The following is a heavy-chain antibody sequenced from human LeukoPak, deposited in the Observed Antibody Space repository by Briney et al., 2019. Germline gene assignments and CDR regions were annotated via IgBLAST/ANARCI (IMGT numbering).Heavy chain of an antibody. Sequence: SVKVSCKASGGTFSSYAISWGRQAPGQGVEWIGRIIPILDIANSAQKFQGRVTITADKSTSTAYMELSSLRSDDTAVYYCAREIGGILVFDYWGQGTLVTVSS. D-gene: IGHD1-14*01. CDR3: AREIGGILVFDY. CDR1: GGTFSSYA. J-gene: IGHJ4*02. V-gene: IGHV1-69*04. CDR2: IIPILDIA.